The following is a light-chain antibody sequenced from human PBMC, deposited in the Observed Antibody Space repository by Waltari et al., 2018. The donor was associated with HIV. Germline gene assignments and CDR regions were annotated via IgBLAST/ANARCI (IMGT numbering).Light chain of an antibody. CDR1: NSNIGARYD. CDR2: GNK. CDR3: QSYDSSVNGLVI. Sequence: QSVLTQPPSVSGAPGQRVNISFTGSNSNIGARYDFHRYHQFQGASPKLIIYGNKNRPSGVPDRLSGSKSGTSASLAITGLQADDEADYYCQSYDSSVNGLVIFGGGTKLTVL. J-gene: IGLJ2*01. V-gene: IGLV1-40*01.